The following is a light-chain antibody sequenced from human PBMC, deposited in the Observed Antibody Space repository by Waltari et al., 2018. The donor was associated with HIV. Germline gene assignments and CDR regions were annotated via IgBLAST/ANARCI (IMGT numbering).Light chain of an antibody. Sequence: QSALTQPRSVSGSPGQSVTISCTGTSSDVGGYNYVSWYQQHPGKAPKLMIYDVSKRPSGVPDRCSGSKSGNTAALTISGLQAEDEADYYCCSYAGSYTYVFGTGTMVTVL. CDR3: CSYAGSYTYV. V-gene: IGLV2-11*01. J-gene: IGLJ1*01. CDR1: SSDVGGYNY. CDR2: DVS.